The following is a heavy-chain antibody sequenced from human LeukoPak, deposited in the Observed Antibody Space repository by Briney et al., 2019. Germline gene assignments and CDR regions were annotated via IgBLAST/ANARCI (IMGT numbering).Heavy chain of an antibody. D-gene: IGHD1-26*01. CDR2: ISSSSSYT. Sequence: GGSLRLSCAAFGFTFSDYYMSWIRQAPGKGLEWISIISSSSSYTNYADSVKDRFTISRDDAKKSLYLHMNTLRAEDTAIYYCAKDRKVGASYWYFDLWGRGTLVTVSS. J-gene: IGHJ2*01. CDR3: AKDRKVGASYWYFDL. V-gene: IGHV3-11*05. CDR1: GFTFSDYY.